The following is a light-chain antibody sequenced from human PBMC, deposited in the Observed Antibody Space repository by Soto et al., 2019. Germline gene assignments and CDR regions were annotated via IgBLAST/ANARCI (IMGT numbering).Light chain of an antibody. CDR3: QQRSSWRRVT. V-gene: IGKV3-11*01. CDR1: QSVSSY. Sequence: EIVLTQSPATLSLSPGERATLSCRASQSVSSYLAWYQQKPGQAPRLLIYDASNRATGIPARFSGSGSGTDFTLTISTREPEAVAVYYRQQRSSWRRVTFGPGNNVYIK. J-gene: IGKJ3*01. CDR2: DAS.